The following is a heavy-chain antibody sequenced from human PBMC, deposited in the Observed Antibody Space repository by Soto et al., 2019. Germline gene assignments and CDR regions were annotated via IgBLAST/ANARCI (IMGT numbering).Heavy chain of an antibody. CDR1: GDSISNYY. D-gene: IGHD3-16*01. J-gene: IGHJ5*02. CDR3: ETGHYYVNCFDP. V-gene: IGHV4-4*07. Sequence: SETLSLTCTVSGDSISNYYWNWIRQRAGKGLEWIGRIYTSGKTDYNPSLKSRVSMSVDTSKKQFSLRLSSVTAADTAVYHCETGHYYVNCFDPWGPGILVTVSS. CDR2: IYTSGKT.